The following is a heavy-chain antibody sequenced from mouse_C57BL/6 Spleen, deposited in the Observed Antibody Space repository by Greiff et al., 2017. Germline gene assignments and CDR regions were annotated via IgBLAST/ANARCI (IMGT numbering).Heavy chain of an antibody. J-gene: IGHJ2*01. D-gene: IGHD1-1*01. CDR2: IDPSDSYT. CDR3: ARDYYGSSSCCDY. CDR1: GYTFTSYW. V-gene: IGHV1-69*01. Sequence: QVQLQQPGAELVMPGASVKLSCKASGYTFTSYWMHWVKQRPGQGLEWIGEIDPSDSYTNYNHKFKGKSTLTVDKSSSTAYMQLSSLTSEDSAVYDGARDYYGSSSCCDYWGQGTTLTVSS.